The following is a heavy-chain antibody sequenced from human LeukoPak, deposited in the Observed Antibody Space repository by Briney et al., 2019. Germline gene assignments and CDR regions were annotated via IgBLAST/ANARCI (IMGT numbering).Heavy chain of an antibody. D-gene: IGHD6-19*01. J-gene: IGHJ4*02. CDR1: GYTFTSYG. CDR3: ARDDSGYSSGWYDFRAFDY. Sequence: HGASVKVSCKASGYTFTSYGISWVRQAPGQGLEWMGWISAYNGNTNYAQTLQGRVTMTTDTSTSTAYMELRSLRSDDTAVYYCARDDSGYSSGWYDFRAFDYWGQGTLVTVSS. CDR2: ISAYNGNT. V-gene: IGHV1-18*01.